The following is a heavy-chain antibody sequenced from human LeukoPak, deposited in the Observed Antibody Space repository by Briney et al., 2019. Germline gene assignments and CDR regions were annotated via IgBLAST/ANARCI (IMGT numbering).Heavy chain of an antibody. CDR3: ARRGYSYGYSSYYYYGMDV. D-gene: IGHD5-18*01. CDR2: INHSGST. J-gene: IGHJ6*02. CDR1: GGSFSGYY. V-gene: IGHV4-34*01. Sequence: PSETLSLTCAVYGGSFSGYYWSWIRQPPGKGLEWIGKINHSGSTNYNPSLKSRVTISVDTSKNQFSLKLSSVTAADTAVYYCARRGYSYGYSSYYYYGMDVWGQGTTVTVSS.